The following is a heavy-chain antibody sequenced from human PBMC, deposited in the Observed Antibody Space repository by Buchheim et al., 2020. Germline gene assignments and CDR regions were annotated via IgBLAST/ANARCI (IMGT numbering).Heavy chain of an antibody. CDR3: ARAANYDILTGSHFVDY. V-gene: IGHV3-7*01. CDR2: IKQDGSEK. CDR1: GFTFSSYW. J-gene: IGHJ4*02. Sequence: EVQLVESGGGLVQPGGSLRLSCAASGFTFSSYWMSWVRQAPGKGLEWVANIKQDGSEKYYVDSVKGRFTISRANAKHSLYLQMNSLRAEDTAVYYCARAANYDILTGSHFVDYWGQGTL. D-gene: IGHD3-9*01.